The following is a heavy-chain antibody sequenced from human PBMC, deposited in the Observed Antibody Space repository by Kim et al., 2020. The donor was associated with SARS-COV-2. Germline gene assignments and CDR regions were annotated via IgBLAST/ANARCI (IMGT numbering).Heavy chain of an antibody. V-gene: IGHV4-39*01. Sequence: SNPYCEGRITISADTSKNQLSLRLRSVTAADTAVYYCAKSFRGSDLSFDLWGQGTLVTISS. J-gene: IGHJ5*02. D-gene: IGHD3-16*02. CDR3: AKSFRGSDLSFDL.